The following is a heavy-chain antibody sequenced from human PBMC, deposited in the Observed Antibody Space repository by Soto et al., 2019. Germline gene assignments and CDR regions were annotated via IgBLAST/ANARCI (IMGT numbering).Heavy chain of an antibody. V-gene: IGHV3-21*01. CDR3: ERDQGEWIHLWLKYYSYYGMDL. D-gene: IGHD5-18*01. CDR2: ISSSSSYI. Sequence: GGSLRLSCAASGFTFSSYSMNWVRQAPGKGLEWVSSISSSSSYIYYADSVKGRFTISRDNAKNSLYLQMNSLRAEDTAVYYCERDQGEWIHLWLKYYSYYGMDLGGQGTTVTVSS. CDR1: GFTFSSYS. J-gene: IGHJ6*02.